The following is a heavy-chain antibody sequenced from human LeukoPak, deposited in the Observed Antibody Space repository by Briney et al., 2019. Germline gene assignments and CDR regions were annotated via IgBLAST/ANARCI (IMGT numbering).Heavy chain of an antibody. J-gene: IGHJ4*02. Sequence: GASVKVSCKASGYTFTGYYMHWVRQAPGQGLEWMGRINPNSGGTNYAQKFQGRVTMTRDTSISTASTELSRLRSDDTAVYYCARVGGAYDSSGYPFDYWGQGTLVTVSS. CDR3: ARVGGAYDSSGYPFDY. CDR2: INPNSGGT. CDR1: GYTFTGYY. V-gene: IGHV1-2*06. D-gene: IGHD3-22*01.